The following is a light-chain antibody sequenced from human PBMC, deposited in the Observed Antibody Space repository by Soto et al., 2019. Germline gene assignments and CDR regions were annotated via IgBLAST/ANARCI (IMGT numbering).Light chain of an antibody. CDR3: QQYIQWTPAI. V-gene: IGKV3-15*01. Sequence: DIVVTQSPATLSASPGERVTLSCRASQFVSSRLAWYQRRPGQVPRLLIYDTSTRAPGISARFSGSGSGTEFTLTIRSLQSEAFAVYYCQQYIQWTPAIFGPGTTVDIK. CDR1: QFVSSR. CDR2: DTS. J-gene: IGKJ3*01.